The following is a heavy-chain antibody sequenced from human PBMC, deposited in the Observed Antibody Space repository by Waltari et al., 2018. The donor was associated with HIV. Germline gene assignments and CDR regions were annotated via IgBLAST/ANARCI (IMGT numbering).Heavy chain of an antibody. J-gene: IGHJ4*02. Sequence: EVELREAGGGLVEPGGCLTLSRSASGFTVRHFSFNWVLLRPQEGLEWVASLKRGSVEGSYVDAVKGRFTISRDDAMNTLFLHMDRLTVVDTARYFCVRDDPGYAPIDHWGPGTLVTVSP. D-gene: IGHD2-2*01. V-gene: IGHV3-21*04. CDR3: VRDDPGYAPIDH. CDR1: GFTVRHFS. CDR2: LKRGSVEG.